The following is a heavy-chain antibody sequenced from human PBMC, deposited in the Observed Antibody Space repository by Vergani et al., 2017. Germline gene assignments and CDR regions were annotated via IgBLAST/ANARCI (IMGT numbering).Heavy chain of an antibody. D-gene: IGHD3-10*01. V-gene: IGHV3-9*03. J-gene: IGHJ3*02. CDR1: GFTFTAHG. CDR2: ITWNSGSK. CDR3: VKSYHYGSVSLEEDAFHI. Sequence: EVQLLESGGGSAQPGESLRLSCVASGFTFTAHGLNWVRQAPGKGLEWVSGITWNSGSKGYADSVQGRFTISRDNGKNSLFLQMNKVTSDDMAVYYCVKSYHYGSVSLEEDAFHIWGQGTMVTVSS.